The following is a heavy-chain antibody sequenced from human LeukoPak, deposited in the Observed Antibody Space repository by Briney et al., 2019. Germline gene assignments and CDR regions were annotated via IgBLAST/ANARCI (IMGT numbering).Heavy chain of an antibody. J-gene: IGHJ5*02. Sequence: GGSLRLSCAASGFTFSRYWMHWVRQAPGKGLMWVSRISPDGSTTLYADSVKGRFTISRDNAKNTLYLQMNSLRAEDTAVYYCARESGSGSYYSNWFDPWGQGTLVTVSS. CDR2: ISPDGSTT. D-gene: IGHD1-26*01. V-gene: IGHV3-74*03. CDR1: GFTFSRYW. CDR3: ARESGSGSYYSNWFDP.